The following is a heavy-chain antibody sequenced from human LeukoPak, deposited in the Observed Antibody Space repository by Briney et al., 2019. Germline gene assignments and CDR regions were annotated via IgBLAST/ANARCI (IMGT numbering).Heavy chain of an antibody. J-gene: IGHJ4*02. Sequence: GGSLRLSCAASGFTFSSYEMYWVRQAPGKGLEWVSYISSSGSTIYYADSVKGRFTISRDNSKNTLYLQMNSLRAEDTAVYYCAKDLDQLLDYWGQGTLVTVSS. CDR2: ISSSGSTI. CDR3: AKDLDQLLDY. CDR1: GFTFSSYE. D-gene: IGHD3-3*01. V-gene: IGHV3-48*03.